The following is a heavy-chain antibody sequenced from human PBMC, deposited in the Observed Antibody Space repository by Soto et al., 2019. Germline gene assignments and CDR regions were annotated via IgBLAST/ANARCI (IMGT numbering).Heavy chain of an antibody. CDR1: GGSISSGGYY. CDR3: ARLSSTATNWYFDL. V-gene: IGHV4-31*03. D-gene: IGHD4-17*01. J-gene: IGHJ2*01. Sequence: QVQLQESGPGLVKPSQTLSLTCTVSGGSISSGGYYWSWIRQHPGKGLEWIGYIYYSGSTYYNPSLKSRVTISVDTSKNQFSLKLSSVTAADTAVYYCARLSSTATNWYFDLWGRGTLVTVSS. CDR2: IYYSGST.